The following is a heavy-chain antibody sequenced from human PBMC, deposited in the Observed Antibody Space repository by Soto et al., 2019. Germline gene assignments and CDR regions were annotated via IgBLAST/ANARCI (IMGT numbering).Heavy chain of an antibody. V-gene: IGHV3-23*01. CDR3: AKDRSSWFGELLSWWFDP. CDR1: GFTFSSYA. Sequence: EVQLLESGGGLVQPGGSLRLSCAASGFTFSSYAMSWVRQAPGKGLEWVSAISGSGGSTYYADSVKGRFTISRDNSKNTLYLQMNSLRAEDTAVYYCAKDRSSWFGELLSWWFDPWGQGTLVTVSP. CDR2: ISGSGGST. J-gene: IGHJ5*02. D-gene: IGHD3-10*01.